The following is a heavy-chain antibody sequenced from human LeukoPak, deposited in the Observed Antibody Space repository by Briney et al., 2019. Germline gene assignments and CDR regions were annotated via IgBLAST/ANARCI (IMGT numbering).Heavy chain of an antibody. CDR2: IGFSTTYI. CDR1: AFTFSSHT. D-gene: IGHD6-19*01. CDR3: AKDRGSGGKEYYFDY. V-gene: IGHV3-21*04. Sequence: GGSLRLSCAGSAFTFSSHTINWVRQAPGRGLEWVSCIGFSTTYIHYADSVKGRFTVTRDNAKGSVSLQMNSLRAEDTAVYYCAKDRGSGGKEYYFDYWGQGTLVTVSS. J-gene: IGHJ4*02.